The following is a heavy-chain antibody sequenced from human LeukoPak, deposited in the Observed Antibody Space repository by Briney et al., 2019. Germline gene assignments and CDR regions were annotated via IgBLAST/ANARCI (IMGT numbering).Heavy chain of an antibody. CDR2: IIPIFGTA. CDR3: ARGGLAVEIPKNDAFDI. Sequence: SVKVSCKASGGTFSSYAISWVRQAPGQGLEWMGGIIPIFGTANYAQKFQGRVTITTDESTSTAYMELSSLRSEDTAVYYCARGGLAVEIPKNDAFDIWGQGTMVTVSS. V-gene: IGHV1-69*05. J-gene: IGHJ3*02. CDR1: GGTFSSYA. D-gene: IGHD2-2*01.